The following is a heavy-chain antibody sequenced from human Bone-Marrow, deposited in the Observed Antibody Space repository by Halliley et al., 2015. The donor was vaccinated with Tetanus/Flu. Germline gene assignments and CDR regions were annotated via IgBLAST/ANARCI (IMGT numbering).Heavy chain of an antibody. V-gene: IGHV4-31*02. J-gene: IGHJ5*02. CDR2: SHDSGSP. D-gene: IGHD5-12*01. CDR3: ARSGYEAFDLPGFDP. Sequence: GKSHDSGSPYYTPSLKSRISISVDTSKNQFSLKLTAVTAADTAVYYCARSGYEAFDLPGFDPWGQGTLVTVSS.